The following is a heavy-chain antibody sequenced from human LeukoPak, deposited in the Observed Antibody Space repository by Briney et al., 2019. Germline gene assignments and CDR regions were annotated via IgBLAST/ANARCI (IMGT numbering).Heavy chain of an antibody. D-gene: IGHD6-13*01. V-gene: IGHV3-23*01. CDR1: GFAFSDYG. CDR3: AKRISAAAGTDFDY. Sequence: PGGSLRLSCVASGFAFSDYGMDWVRQAPGKGLEWVSAISGSGGSTYYADSVKGRFTISRDNSKNTLYLQMNSLRAEDTAVYYCAKRISAAAGTDFDYWGQGTLVTVSS. CDR2: ISGSGGST. J-gene: IGHJ4*02.